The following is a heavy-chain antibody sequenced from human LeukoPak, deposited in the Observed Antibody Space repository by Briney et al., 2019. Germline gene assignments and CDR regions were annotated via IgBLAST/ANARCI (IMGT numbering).Heavy chain of an antibody. Sequence: GGSLRLSCAASGFTFDDYAMHWVRQAPGKGLEWVSLINGDGDGTYYADSVKGRFTISRDDSKNSLFLQMNSLRTEDTALYYCAKDYCGGDCYVFHYWGQGTLVIVSS. CDR3: AKDYCGGDCYVFHY. J-gene: IGHJ4*02. D-gene: IGHD2-21*02. CDR2: INGDGDGT. CDR1: GFTFDDYA. V-gene: IGHV3-43*02.